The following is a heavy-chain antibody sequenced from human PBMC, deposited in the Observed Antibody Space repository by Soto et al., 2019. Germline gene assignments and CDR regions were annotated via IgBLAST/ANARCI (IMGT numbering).Heavy chain of an antibody. J-gene: IGHJ4*02. V-gene: IGHV3-7*03. CDR2: IRQDGGAQ. CDR3: VRGGHGSGSYLGSY. CDR1: GFTFTTYW. D-gene: IGHD3-10*01. Sequence: GSLILSCVASGFTFTTYWMSWVRQAPGKGLEWVANIRQDGGAQYYVDSVKGRFTISRDNAKNSVYLQMDSLRAEDTAVYYCVRGGHGSGSYLGSYWGQGILVTVSS.